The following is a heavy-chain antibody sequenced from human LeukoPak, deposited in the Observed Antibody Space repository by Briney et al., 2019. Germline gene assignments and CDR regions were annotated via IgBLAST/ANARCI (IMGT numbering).Heavy chain of an antibody. CDR3: AKNPIADCSGGSCYFLHRGLNYMDV. CDR1: GFTFSSYA. J-gene: IGHJ6*03. D-gene: IGHD2-15*01. Sequence: GGSLRLSCAASGFTFSSYAMSWVRQAPGKGLEWVSAISGSGGSTYYADSVKGRFTISRDNSKNTLYLQMNSLRAEDTAVYYCAKNPIADCSGGSCYFLHRGLNYMDVWGKGTTVTVSS. V-gene: IGHV3-23*01. CDR2: ISGSGGST.